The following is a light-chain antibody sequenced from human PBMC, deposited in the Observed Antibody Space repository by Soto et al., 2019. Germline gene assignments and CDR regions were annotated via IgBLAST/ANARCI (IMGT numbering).Light chain of an antibody. CDR3: SSYAGRHWV. J-gene: IGLJ3*02. V-gene: IGLV2-23*02. Sequence: QSVLTQPASVSGSPGQLITISCSGTTSDVGIYNLVSWYQQHPGKAPKLVIYEVDKRPSGVSNRFSGSRSGNTASLTISGLQSEDEADYYCSSYAGRHWVFGGGTKLTVL. CDR2: EVD. CDR1: TSDVGIYNL.